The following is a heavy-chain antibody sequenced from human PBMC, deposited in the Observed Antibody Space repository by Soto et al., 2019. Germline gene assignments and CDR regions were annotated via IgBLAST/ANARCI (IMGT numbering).Heavy chain of an antibody. CDR3: ARGAGITIFGVVPLGWFDP. J-gene: IGHJ5*02. V-gene: IGHV3-33*01. D-gene: IGHD3-3*01. Sequence: GGSLRLSCAASGFTFSSYGMHWVRQAPGRGLEWVAVIWYDGSNKYYADSVKGRFTISRDNSKNTLYLQMNSLRAEDTAVYYCARGAGITIFGVVPLGWFDPWAREPWSPSPQ. CDR1: GFTFSSYG. CDR2: IWYDGSNK.